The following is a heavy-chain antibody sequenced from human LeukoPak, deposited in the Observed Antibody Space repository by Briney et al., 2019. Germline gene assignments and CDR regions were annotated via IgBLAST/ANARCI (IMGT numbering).Heavy chain of an antibody. V-gene: IGHV3-30-3*01. D-gene: IGHD2-21*02. J-gene: IGHJ5*02. CDR1: GFTFSSYA. Sequence: PGRSLRLSCAASGFTFSSYAMHWVRQAPGKGLEWVAVISYDGSNKYYADSVKGRFTISRDNAKNSLYLQMNSLRAEDTAVYYCARDHLYCGGDCYSGSFDPWGQGTLVTVSS. CDR3: ARDHLYCGGDCYSGSFDP. CDR2: ISYDGSNK.